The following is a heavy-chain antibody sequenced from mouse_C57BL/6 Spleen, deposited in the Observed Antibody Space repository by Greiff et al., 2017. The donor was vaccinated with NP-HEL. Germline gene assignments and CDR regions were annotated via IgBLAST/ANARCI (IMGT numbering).Heavy chain of an antibody. V-gene: IGHV1-82*01. Sequence: QVQLQQSGPELVKPGASVKISCKASGYAFSSSWMNWVKQRPGKGLEWIGRIYPGDGDTNYNGKFKGKATLTADKSSSTAYMQLSSLTSEDSAVYFCARGGGYDWFAYGGQGTLVTVSA. J-gene: IGHJ3*01. CDR2: IYPGDGDT. CDR3: ARGGGYDWFAY. D-gene: IGHD2-2*01. CDR1: GYAFSSSW.